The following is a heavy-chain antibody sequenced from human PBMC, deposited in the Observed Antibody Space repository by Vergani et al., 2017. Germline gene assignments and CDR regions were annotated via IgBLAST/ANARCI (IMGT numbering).Heavy chain of an antibody. V-gene: IGHV1-69*14. J-gene: IGHJ5*02. CDR2: IIPIFGTA. D-gene: IGHD5-12*01. Sequence: QVQLVQSGAEVKKPGSSVKVSCKASGGTFSSYAISWVRQAPGQGLEWMGRIIPIFGTANYAQTFQGIGTITADKSTSTAYMELGSLRSEDTAVYYCASVATGTGGWFDPWGQGTLVTVSS. CDR1: GGTFSSYA. CDR3: ASVATGTGGWFDP.